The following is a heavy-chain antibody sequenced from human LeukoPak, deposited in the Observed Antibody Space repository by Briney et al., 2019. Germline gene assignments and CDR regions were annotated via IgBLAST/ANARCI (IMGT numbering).Heavy chain of an antibody. V-gene: IGHV1-2*04. CDR3: ARDLGGYSSGWSFDY. CDR2: TNPNSGGT. CDR1: GYTFTGYY. D-gene: IGHD6-19*01. Sequence: GASVKVSCKASGYTFTGYYMHWVRQAPGQGLEWMGWTNPNSGGTNYAQKFQGWVTMTRDTSISTAYMELSRLRSDDTAVYYCARDLGGYSSGWSFDYWGQGTLVTVSS. J-gene: IGHJ4*02.